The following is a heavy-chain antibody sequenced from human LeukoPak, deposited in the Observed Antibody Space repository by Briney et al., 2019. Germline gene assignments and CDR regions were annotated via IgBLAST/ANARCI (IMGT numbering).Heavy chain of an antibody. J-gene: IGHJ4*02. CDR2: INPNSGGT. Sequence: GASVKVSCKASGYTFTGYYMHWVRQAPGQGLEWMGWINPNSGGTNYAQKFQGRVTMTRDTSISTAYMELSRLRSDDTAVYYCARRWDFWSGYYEDYWGQGTLVTVSS. CDR1: GYTFTGYY. CDR3: ARRWDFWSGYYEDY. V-gene: IGHV1-2*02. D-gene: IGHD3-3*01.